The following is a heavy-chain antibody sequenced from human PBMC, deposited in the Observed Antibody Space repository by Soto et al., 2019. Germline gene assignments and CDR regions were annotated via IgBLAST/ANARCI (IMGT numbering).Heavy chain of an antibody. CDR3: ARAPLSLYSADFR. J-gene: IGHJ4*02. D-gene: IGHD5-18*01. CDR1: VYTFTSYS. V-gene: IGHV1-3*01. Sequence: QVQIVQSWAAVRKPGAAVMRSCKTSVYTFTSYSIHWLRQAPGQRLEWMGWINGANGDTKYSQRFHDRVTTSRNTSASTVYMLLGSLTFDTTAIYYSARAPLSLYSADFRWGQGTQVTVSS. CDR2: INGANGDT.